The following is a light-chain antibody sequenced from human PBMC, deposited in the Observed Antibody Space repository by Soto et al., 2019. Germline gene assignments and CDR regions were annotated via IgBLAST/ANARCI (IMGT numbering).Light chain of an antibody. CDR1: SSDVGGYHY. CDR2: EVN. J-gene: IGLJ3*02. V-gene: IGLV2-8*01. Sequence: QSALTQPPSASGSPGQSVTISCTGTSSDVGGYHYVSWYHQHPVNAPKLIIYEVNDRPSGAPDRFSGSKSGNTASRTVPGLQAEDEAADYYSSYPGSHKVFGGGTALPAL. CDR3: SSYPGSHKV.